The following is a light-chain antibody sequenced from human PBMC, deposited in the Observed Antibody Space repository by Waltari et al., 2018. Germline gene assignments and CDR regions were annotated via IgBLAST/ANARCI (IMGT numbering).Light chain of an antibody. Sequence: QSALTQPPSASGSPGQSVTISCPGTSSDVGGYNYVSWYQQHPGKAPKLMIYEVSKRPSGVPDRFSGSKSGNTASLTVSGLQGEDEADYYCSSFAGSPVVFGGGTKLTVL. CDR1: SSDVGGYNY. CDR3: SSFAGSPVV. V-gene: IGLV2-8*01. CDR2: EVS. J-gene: IGLJ2*01.